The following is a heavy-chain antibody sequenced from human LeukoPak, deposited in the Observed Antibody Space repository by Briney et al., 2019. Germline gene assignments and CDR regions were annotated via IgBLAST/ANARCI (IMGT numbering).Heavy chain of an antibody. CDR3: ARDLWDDSSGYYIY. J-gene: IGHJ4*02. Sequence: GGSLRLSCAASGFTVSSNYMSWVRQAPGKGLEWVSVIYSGGSTYYADSVKGRFTISRDNSKNTLYLQMSSLRAEDTAEYYCARDLWDDSSGYYIYWGQGTLVTVSS. V-gene: IGHV3-66*02. D-gene: IGHD3-22*01. CDR2: IYSGGST. CDR1: GFTVSSNY.